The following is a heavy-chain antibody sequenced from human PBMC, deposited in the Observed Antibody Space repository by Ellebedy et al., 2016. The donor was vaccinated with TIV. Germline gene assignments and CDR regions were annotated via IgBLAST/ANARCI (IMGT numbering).Heavy chain of an antibody. D-gene: IGHD3-9*01. V-gene: IGHV3-64D*06. CDR3: VKEVQYFEPYWELEY. CDR2: ISSNGGST. J-gene: IGHJ4*02. Sequence: GGSLRLSCSASGFIFSNYAMHWVRQAPGKGLEYVSAISSNGGSTYHADSVRGRFTISRDNSRNTLHLQMRSLRAEDTAVYYCVKEVQYFEPYWELEYWGQGTVVTVSS. CDR1: GFIFSNYA.